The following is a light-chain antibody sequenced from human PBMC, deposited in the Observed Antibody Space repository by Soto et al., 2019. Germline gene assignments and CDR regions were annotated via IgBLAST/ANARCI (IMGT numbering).Light chain of an antibody. J-gene: IGKJ2*01. Sequence: EIVLTQSPATLSVSPGERATLSCRASQRISNKLAWYQQKPSQAPRLLIYDSNTRATGIPARFSGSGSGTDFTLTISSLQSEDFVVYYCQQYKNWPPAYTFGQGTKLDFK. CDR1: QRISNK. CDR2: DSN. CDR3: QQYKNWPPAYT. V-gene: IGKV3D-15*01.